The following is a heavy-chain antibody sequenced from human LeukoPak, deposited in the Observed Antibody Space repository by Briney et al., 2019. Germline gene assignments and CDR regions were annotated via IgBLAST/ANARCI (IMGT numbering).Heavy chain of an antibody. D-gene: IGHD4-17*01. CDR1: GGTFSSYA. CDR2: IIPIFGTA. Sequence: SVKVSCKASGGTFSSYAISWVRQAPGQGLEWMGGIIPIFGTANYAQKFQGRVTITADESTSTAYMELSSLRSEDTAVYYCARPYDYGDRTPGDYWGQGTLVTVSS. V-gene: IGHV1-69*13. CDR3: ARPYDYGDRTPGDY. J-gene: IGHJ4*02.